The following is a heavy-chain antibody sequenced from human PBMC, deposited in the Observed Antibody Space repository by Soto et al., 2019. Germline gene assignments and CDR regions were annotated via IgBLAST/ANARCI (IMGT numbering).Heavy chain of an antibody. CDR2: IWYDGINT. CDR1: GFTFTNYG. V-gene: IGHV3-33*01. CDR3: ARVDPYSASDL. D-gene: IGHD2-21*01. J-gene: IGHJ5*02. Sequence: QEQLVESGGGVDQPGRSLRLSCAASGFTFTNYGMQWVRQAPGKGLEWVAVIWYDGINTHYTESVKGRFSITRDDSKNTLYLQMNSLSVEDTAVYHGARVDPYSASDLWGQGTLVTVSS.